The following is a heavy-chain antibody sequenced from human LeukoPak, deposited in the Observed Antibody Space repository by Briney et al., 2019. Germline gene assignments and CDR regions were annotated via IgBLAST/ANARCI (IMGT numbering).Heavy chain of an antibody. CDR3: ARFQNGPNTPFDY. D-gene: IGHD2-15*01. V-gene: IGHV4-59*08. Sequence: SETLSLTCTVSGDSITNYYWGWVRQPPGKGLEWIAYFSFGVTTTYNPFPKSRVTISMDTSRNQFSLSLNSVTAADTAIYYCARFQNGPNTPFDYWGQGTLVTVSS. J-gene: IGHJ4*02. CDR2: FSFGVTT. CDR1: GDSITNYY.